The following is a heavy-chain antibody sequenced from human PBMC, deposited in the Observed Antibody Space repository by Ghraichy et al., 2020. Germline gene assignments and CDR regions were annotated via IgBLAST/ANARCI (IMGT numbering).Heavy chain of an antibody. CDR1: GFSFSSYW. CDR2: INQDATDK. Sequence: GGSLRLSCAASGFSFSSYWMTWVRQAPGKGLEWVANINQDATDKNYVDSVKGRFTISRDNAKNSLYLQMNSLRAVDTAVYYCARDVGYCADCWGQGTLVTVSS. V-gene: IGHV3-7*01. J-gene: IGHJ4*02. CDR3: ARDVGYCADC. D-gene: IGHD2-15*01.